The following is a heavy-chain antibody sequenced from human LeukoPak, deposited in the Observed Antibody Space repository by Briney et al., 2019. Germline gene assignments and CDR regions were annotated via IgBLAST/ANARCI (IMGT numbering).Heavy chain of an antibody. CDR3: ARILYGDYSSCFDY. V-gene: IGHV3-21*04. CDR1: GITFSSYG. CDR2: ISSTYTDYI. J-gene: IGHJ4*02. Sequence: GGTLRLSCAASGITFSSYGMSWVRQAPGKGLEWVSSISSTYTDYIKYADSVKGRFTISRDNAKNSLYLQMNSLRAEDTAVYYCARILYGDYSSCFDYWGQGTLVTVSS. D-gene: IGHD4-17*01.